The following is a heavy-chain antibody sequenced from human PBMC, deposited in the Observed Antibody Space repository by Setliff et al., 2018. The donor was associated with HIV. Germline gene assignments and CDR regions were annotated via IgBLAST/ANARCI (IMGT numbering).Heavy chain of an antibody. D-gene: IGHD3-22*01. CDR1: GASVTNVLYY. CDR3: ASRVYYYDSNNFLREEGFDP. V-gene: IGHV4-61*09. J-gene: IGHJ5*02. Sequence: KTSETLSLTCTVSGASVTNVLYYWSWLRQPAGKGLEWIGHIYTSGNSRYTNYNSSLESRVAISLDTSSNQFSLNLTSVTAADTAVYYCASRVYYYDSNNFLREEGFDPWGQGTLVTVSS. CDR2: IYTSGNSRYT.